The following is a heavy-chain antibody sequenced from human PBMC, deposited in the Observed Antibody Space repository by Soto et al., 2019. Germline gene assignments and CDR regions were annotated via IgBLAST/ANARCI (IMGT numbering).Heavy chain of an antibody. CDR1: GGTFSSYA. V-gene: IGHV1-69*13. CDR3: ARGWVYDFWGGFLRSYYYYGMDV. J-gene: IGHJ6*02. Sequence: GASVKVSCKASGGTFSSYAISWVRQAPGQGLEWMGGIIPIFGTANYAQKFQGRVTITADESTSTAYMELSSLRSEDTAVYYCARGWVYDFWGGFLRSYYYYGMDVWGQGTTVTVSS. CDR2: IIPIFGTA. D-gene: IGHD3-3*01.